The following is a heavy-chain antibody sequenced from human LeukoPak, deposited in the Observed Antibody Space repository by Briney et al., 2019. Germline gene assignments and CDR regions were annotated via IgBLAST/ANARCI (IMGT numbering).Heavy chain of an antibody. CDR2: ISSSSSYI. V-gene: IGHV3-21*01. CDR1: GFTFSSYS. D-gene: IGHD3-10*01. CDR3: ARDRGYYYGMDV. J-gene: IGHJ6*02. Sequence: GGSLRLSCAASGFTFSSYSMNWVRQAPGKGLEWVSSISSSSSYIYYADSVKGRFTISRDNAKNSLYLQMNSLRAEDTAVYYCARDRGYYYGMDVWGQGTTVTVSS.